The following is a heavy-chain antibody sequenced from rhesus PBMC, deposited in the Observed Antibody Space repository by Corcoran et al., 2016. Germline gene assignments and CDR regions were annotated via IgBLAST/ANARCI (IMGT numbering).Heavy chain of an antibody. D-gene: IGHD6-31*01. Sequence: EVQLVESGGGLVQPGGSLRLSCAASGFTFSDYYMSWVRQAPGKGQEWVGFIIKKANGGTAEYSASLKGRFTISRDDSKSIASLQMNSLKTEDTAVYYCARDLAAAVGYFDYWGQGVLVTVSS. CDR1: GFTFSDYY. CDR2: IIKKANGGTA. V-gene: IGHV3S22*01. J-gene: IGHJ4*01. CDR3: ARDLAAAVGYFDY.